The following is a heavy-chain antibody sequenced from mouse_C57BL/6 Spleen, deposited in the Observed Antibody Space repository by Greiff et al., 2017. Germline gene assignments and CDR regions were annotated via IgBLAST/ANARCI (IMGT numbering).Heavy chain of an antibody. D-gene: IGHD4-1*01. J-gene: IGHJ2*01. CDR2: LDPSDSYT. CDR3: ARDLGYYFDY. Sequence: QVQLQQPGAELVKPGASVKLSCKASGYTFTSYWMQWVKQRPGQGLEWIGELDPSDSYTHYNQKFKGKATLTVDTSSSTAYMQLSSLTSEDSAVYYCARDLGYYFDYWGQGTTLTVSS. CDR1: GYTFTSYW. V-gene: IGHV1-50*01.